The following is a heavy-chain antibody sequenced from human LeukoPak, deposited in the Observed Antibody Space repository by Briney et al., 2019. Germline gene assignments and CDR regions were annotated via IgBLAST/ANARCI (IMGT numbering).Heavy chain of an antibody. CDR3: ARDAPGSDTGDY. J-gene: IGHJ4*02. CDR1: GFTFSSYE. V-gene: IGHV3-48*03. Sequence: GGSLRLSCAASGFTFSSYEMNWVSQAPGKGLEWVSYISSSGSTIYYADSVKGRFTISRDNAKNSLYLQMNSLRAEDTAVYYCARDAPGSDTGDYWGQGTLVTVSS. CDR2: ISSSGSTI. D-gene: IGHD3-10*01.